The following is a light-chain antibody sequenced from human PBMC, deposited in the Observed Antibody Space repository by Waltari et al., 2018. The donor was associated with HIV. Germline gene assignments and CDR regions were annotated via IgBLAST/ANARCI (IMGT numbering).Light chain of an antibody. CDR3: QQYYSTPPYT. V-gene: IGKV4-1*01. Sequence: DIVMTQSPDSLAVSLGERATINCKSRQSVLYSSNNKNYLAWYQQKPGQPPKLLIYWASTRESGVPDRFSCSWSGTDFTLTISSLQAEDVAVYYCQQYYSTPPYTFGQGTKLEIK. CDR1: QSVLYSSNNKNY. J-gene: IGKJ2*01. CDR2: WAS.